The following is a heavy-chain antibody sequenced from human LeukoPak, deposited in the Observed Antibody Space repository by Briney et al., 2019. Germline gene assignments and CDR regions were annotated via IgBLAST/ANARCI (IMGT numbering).Heavy chain of an antibody. V-gene: IGHV4-34*01. D-gene: IGHD6-13*01. CDR3: ARMYSSSWYLNY. J-gene: IGHJ4*02. Sequence: PSETLSLTCAVYGGSFSSYYWSWIRQSPGKGLEWIAEINHRGDTNHNPSVKSRVTISVDTSKNQFSLKLSSVTAADTAVYYCARMYSSSWYLNYWGQGTLVTVSS. CDR2: INHRGDT. CDR1: GGSFSSYY.